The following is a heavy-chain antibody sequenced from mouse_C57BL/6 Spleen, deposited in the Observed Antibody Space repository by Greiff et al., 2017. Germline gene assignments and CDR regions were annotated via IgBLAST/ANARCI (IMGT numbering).Heavy chain of an antibody. CDR1: GYTFTDYE. J-gene: IGHJ2*01. V-gene: IGHV1-15*01. D-gene: IGHD1-1*01. Sequence: VQLQQSGAELVRPGASVTLSCKASGYTFTDYEMHWVKQTPVHGLEWIGAIDPENGGTAYNPKFKGKAILTADKSSSTAYMELRSLTSEDSAVYYCTRSVYGSSPDYWGQGTTLTVSS. CDR3: TRSVYGSSPDY. CDR2: IDPENGGT.